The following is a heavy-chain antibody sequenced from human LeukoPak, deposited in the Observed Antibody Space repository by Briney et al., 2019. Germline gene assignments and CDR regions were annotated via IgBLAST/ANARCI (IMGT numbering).Heavy chain of an antibody. CDR2: IYRGGDT. D-gene: IGHD5-12*01. CDR1: GFAVSSYY. Sequence: GGSLRLSCAASGFAVSSYYMSWVRQAPGKGLERVSVIYRGGDTYYAASVKGRFTISRDDSKNTVYLQMNSLRAEDTAFYYCAKNTILVATENWGQGTLVTVSS. J-gene: IGHJ4*02. V-gene: IGHV3-53*01. CDR3: AKNTILVATEN.